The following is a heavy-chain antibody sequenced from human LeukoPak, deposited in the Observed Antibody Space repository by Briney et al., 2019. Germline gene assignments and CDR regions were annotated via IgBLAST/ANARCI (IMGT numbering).Heavy chain of an antibody. Sequence: PGGSLRLSCAASGFSFSSYTMNWVRQAPGKVLEWVSHITKSGSTIYHADSVKGRFTISRDNAKNSLYLQMNSLRDEDTAVYYCARGINYAFDIWGQGTMVTVSS. CDR2: ITKSGSTI. D-gene: IGHD1-7*01. CDR1: GFSFSSYT. CDR3: ARGINYAFDI. J-gene: IGHJ3*02. V-gene: IGHV3-48*02.